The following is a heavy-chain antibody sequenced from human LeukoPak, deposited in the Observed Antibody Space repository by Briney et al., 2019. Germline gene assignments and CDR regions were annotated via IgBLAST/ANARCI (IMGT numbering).Heavy chain of an antibody. CDR1: GYIFTSSW. D-gene: IGHD3-3*01. Sequence: GESLKISCKGSGYIFTSSWIGWVRQMPGKGLEWMGIIHPGDSDTRYSPSFQGQVTISADKSISTAYLQWSSLKASDTAMYYCARVLVLFGSYNWFDPWGQGTLVTVSS. CDR3: ARVLVLFGSYNWFDP. CDR2: IHPGDSDT. V-gene: IGHV5-51*01. J-gene: IGHJ5*02.